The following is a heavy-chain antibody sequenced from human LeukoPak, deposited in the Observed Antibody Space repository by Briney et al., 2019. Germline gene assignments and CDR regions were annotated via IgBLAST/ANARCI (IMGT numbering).Heavy chain of an antibody. Sequence: GGSLRLSCAAPGFTFSSYAMHWVRQAPGKGLEWVAVISYDGSNKYYADSVKGRFTISRDNSKNTLYLQMNSLRAEDTAVYYCARDGREGITMIVVVTYYFDYWGQGTLVTVSS. CDR2: ISYDGSNK. J-gene: IGHJ4*02. CDR3: ARDGREGITMIVVVTYYFDY. D-gene: IGHD3-22*01. V-gene: IGHV3-30*04. CDR1: GFTFSSYA.